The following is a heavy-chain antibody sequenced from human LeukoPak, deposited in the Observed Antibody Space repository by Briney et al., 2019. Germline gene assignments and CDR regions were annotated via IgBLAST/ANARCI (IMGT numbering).Heavy chain of an antibody. CDR1: GYTFTTSG. CDR2: ISAYNCNT. J-gene: IGHJ3*02. CDR3: AKLDAFDI. Sequence: ASVNVSCKAPGYTFTTSGISWVRQAPGQGLEWMGWISAYNCNTNYAQKFQGRVTMTTDTSTSTAYMELRSLRSDDTAVYYCAKLDAFDIWGQGTMVTVSS. V-gene: IGHV1-18*01. D-gene: IGHD4-23*01.